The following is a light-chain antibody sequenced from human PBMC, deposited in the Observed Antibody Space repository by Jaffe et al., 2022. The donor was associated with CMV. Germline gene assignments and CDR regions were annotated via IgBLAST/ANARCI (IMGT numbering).Light chain of an antibody. CDR3: CSSTMNSNLDV. V-gene: IGLV2-14*01. Sequence: QSALTQPAFVSGSPGQSITISCTATTNDVGGYRYVSWYQQHPGNAPKLLIFDAVYRPSGVSSRFSGSKSDNTASLTISGLQTEDEADYYCCSSTMNSNLDVFGGGTKVTVL. J-gene: IGLJ3*02. CDR1: TNDVGGYRY. CDR2: DAV.